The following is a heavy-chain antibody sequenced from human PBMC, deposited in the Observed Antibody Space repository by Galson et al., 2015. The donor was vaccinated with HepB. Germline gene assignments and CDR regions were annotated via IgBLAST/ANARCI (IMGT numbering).Heavy chain of an antibody. CDR3: AKDRGSGWYGDAFDI. V-gene: IGHV3-43*01. J-gene: IGHJ3*02. Sequence: LRLSCAASGFTFDDYTMHWVRQAPGKGLEWVSLISWDGGSTYYADSVKGRFTISRDNSKNSLYLQMNSLRTEDIALYYCAKDRGSGWYGDAFDIWGQGTMVTVSS. D-gene: IGHD6-19*01. CDR1: GFTFDDYT. CDR2: ISWDGGST.